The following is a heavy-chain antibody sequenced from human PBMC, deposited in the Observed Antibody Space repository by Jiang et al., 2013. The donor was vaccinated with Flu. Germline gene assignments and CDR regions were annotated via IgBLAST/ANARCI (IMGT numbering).Heavy chain of an antibody. CDR2: INSDGSWI. Sequence: VQPGGSLRLSCAASGLHLQYLLAALGPPSSEEGAGWASQINSDGSWINYADSVKGRFTISRDNAKNTLYLQMNSLRAEDTALYYCARDSRYGMDVWGQGTTVTVSS. J-gene: IGHJ6*02. CDR3: ARDSRYGMDV. V-gene: IGHV3-74*01. CDR1: GLHLQYLL.